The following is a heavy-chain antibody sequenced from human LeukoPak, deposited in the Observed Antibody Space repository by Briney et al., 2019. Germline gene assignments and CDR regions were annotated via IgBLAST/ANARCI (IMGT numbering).Heavy chain of an antibody. Sequence: ASVKVSCKVSGYTLTELSMHWVRQAPGKGLEWMGGFDPEDGETIYAQKFQGRVTMTEDTSTDTAYMELRSLRSDDTAVYYCARDDIVVVPAPIGGLDYWGQGTLVTVSS. CDR3: ARDDIVVVPAPIGGLDY. V-gene: IGHV1-24*01. CDR1: GYTLTELS. CDR2: FDPEDGET. D-gene: IGHD2-2*01. J-gene: IGHJ4*02.